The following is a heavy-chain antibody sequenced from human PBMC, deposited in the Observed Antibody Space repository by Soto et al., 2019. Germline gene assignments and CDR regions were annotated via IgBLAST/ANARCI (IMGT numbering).Heavy chain of an antibody. V-gene: IGHV1-8*01. CDR2: MNPSSGET. Sequence: ASVKVSCKTSGYNFTDFDINWVRQAPGRGLVWMGWMNPSSGETGSAQNFQGRVTMTRNISTRTFFMQLTSLRSEDTAIYYCARLAEYCNGIKCYSNFDFWGRGTQVTVSS. D-gene: IGHD2-15*01. J-gene: IGHJ4*01. CDR1: GYNFTDFD. CDR3: ARLAEYCNGIKCYSNFDF.